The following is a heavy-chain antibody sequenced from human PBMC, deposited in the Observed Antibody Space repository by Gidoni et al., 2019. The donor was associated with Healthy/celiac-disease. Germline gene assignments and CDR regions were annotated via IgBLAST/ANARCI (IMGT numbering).Heavy chain of an antibody. CDR1: GFTFSSHG. V-gene: IGHV3-48*02. Sequence: EVQLVESGGGLVQPGGSLRLSCAPAGFTFSSHGMNWVRKAPGKGLEWVSKISSSSSTIYDADSVKGRFTISRDNAKNSLYLQMNSLRDEDTAVYYCARDELAYCGGDCRPFDYWGQGTLVTVSS. J-gene: IGHJ4*02. D-gene: IGHD2-21*02. CDR2: ISSSSSTI. CDR3: ARDELAYCGGDCRPFDY.